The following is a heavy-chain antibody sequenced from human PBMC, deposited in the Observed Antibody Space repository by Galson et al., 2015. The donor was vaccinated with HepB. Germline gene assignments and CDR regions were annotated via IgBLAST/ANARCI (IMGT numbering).Heavy chain of an antibody. V-gene: IGHV1-69*13. CDR1: GGTFSSYA. CDR3: AREGASGYSSSWQLDY. D-gene: IGHD6-13*01. J-gene: IGHJ4*02. Sequence: SVKVSCKASGGTFSSYAISWVRQAPGQGLEWMGGIIPIFGTANYAQKFQGRVTITADESTSTAYMELSSLRSEDTAVYYCAREGASGYSSSWQLDYWGQGTLVTVSS. CDR2: IIPIFGTA.